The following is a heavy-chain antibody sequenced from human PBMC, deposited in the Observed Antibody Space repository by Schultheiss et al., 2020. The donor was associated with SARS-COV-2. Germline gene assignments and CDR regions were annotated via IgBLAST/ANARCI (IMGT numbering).Heavy chain of an antibody. V-gene: IGHV4-34*01. CDR2: INHSGST. D-gene: IGHD2-2*02. CDR3: ARGGGRIIVPSPITSRTRTFDI. CDR1: GGSISSYY. Sequence: SETLSLTCDISGGSISSYYWTWIRQPPGKGLEWIGEINHSGSTNYNPSLKSRVTISVDTSKNQFSLKLSSVTAADTAVYYCARGGGRIIVPSPITSRTRTFDIWGQGTMVTVSS. J-gene: IGHJ3*02.